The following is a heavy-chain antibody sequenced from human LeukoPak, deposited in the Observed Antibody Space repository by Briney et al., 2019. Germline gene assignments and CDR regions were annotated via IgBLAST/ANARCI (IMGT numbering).Heavy chain of an antibody. D-gene: IGHD2-2*01. Sequence: GGSLRLSCAASGFTFSSAWMNWVRQAPGKGLEWVGRIKSKGSGETTDYAAPVKDRFTISRDDSKNTLYLQMNSLKNEDTAVYYCTWGASWPGLAFHYWGQGTLVTVSS. CDR2: IKSKGSGETT. CDR3: TWGASWPGLAFHY. V-gene: IGHV3-15*01. J-gene: IGHJ4*02. CDR1: GFTFSSAW.